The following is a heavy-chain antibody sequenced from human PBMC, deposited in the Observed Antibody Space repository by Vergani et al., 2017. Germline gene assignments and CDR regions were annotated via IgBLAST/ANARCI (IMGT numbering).Heavy chain of an antibody. CDR2: ISSSSSYI. D-gene: IGHD1-26*01. CDR3: AREGGGSSQLH. J-gene: IGHJ4*02. CDR1: GFTFSSYW. V-gene: IGHV3-21*01. Sequence: EVQLVESGGGLVKPGGSLRLSCAASGFTFSSYWMHWVRQAPGKGLEWVSAISSSSSYIYYADSVKGRFTISRDNAKNSLYLQMNSLRAEDTAVYYCAREGGGSSQLHWGQGTLVTVSS.